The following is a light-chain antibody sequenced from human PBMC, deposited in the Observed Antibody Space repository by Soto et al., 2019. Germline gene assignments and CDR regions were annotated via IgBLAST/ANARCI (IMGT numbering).Light chain of an antibody. V-gene: IGLV2-14*01. CDR2: EVS. CDR1: SSDVGNFND. CDR3: SSYPTSTTVI. Sequence: QSALTQPAAVSGSPGQSITISCTGTSSDVGNFNDVSWYQQHPGEAPKLMIYEVSDRPSGVSNRFSGSKSGNTASLTISGLQAEDEADYYCSSYPTSTTVIFGGGTKL. J-gene: IGLJ2*01.